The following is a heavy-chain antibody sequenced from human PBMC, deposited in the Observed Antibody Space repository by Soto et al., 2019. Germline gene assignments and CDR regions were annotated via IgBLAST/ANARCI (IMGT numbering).Heavy chain of an antibody. CDR3: AKAHSGYDRYYYYMDV. CDR2: TYSGGTT. J-gene: IGHJ6*03. CDR1: GFTVNSNC. D-gene: IGHD5-12*01. V-gene: IGHV3-66*01. Sequence: GGSLRLSCAASGFTVNSNCMSWVRQAPGKGLEWVSVTYSGGTTYYADSVKGRFTISRDNPKNTLYLQMNSLRAEDTAVYYCAKAHSGYDRYYYYMDVWGKGTTVTVSS.